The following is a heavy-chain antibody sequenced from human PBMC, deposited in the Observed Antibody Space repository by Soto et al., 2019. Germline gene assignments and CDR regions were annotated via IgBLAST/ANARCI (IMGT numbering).Heavy chain of an antibody. CDR2: ISAYNGNT. Sequence: ASVKVSCKASGYTFTSYGISWVRQAPGQGLEWMGWISAYNGNTNYAQKLQGRVTMTTDTSTSTAYMELRSLRSDGTAVYYCARNDFWSGYYAVYYYYGMDVWGQGARVTVSS. V-gene: IGHV1-18*01. CDR3: ARNDFWSGYYAVYYYYGMDV. D-gene: IGHD3-3*01. J-gene: IGHJ6*02. CDR1: GYTFTSYG.